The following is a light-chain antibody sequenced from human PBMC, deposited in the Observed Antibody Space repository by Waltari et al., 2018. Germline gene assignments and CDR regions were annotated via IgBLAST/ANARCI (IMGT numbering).Light chain of an antibody. CDR2: EVN. V-gene: IGLV2-23*02. Sequence: QSALTQPASVSGSPGQSITLSCTGTSSDVGSYNLVSWYQQRPGKAPRLMIYEVNKRPSGVSNRFPGSKSGNTASLTISGLQAEDEADYYCCSYAGSPTFVIFGGGSKLTVL. J-gene: IGLJ2*01. CDR1: SSDVGSYNL. CDR3: CSYAGSPTFVI.